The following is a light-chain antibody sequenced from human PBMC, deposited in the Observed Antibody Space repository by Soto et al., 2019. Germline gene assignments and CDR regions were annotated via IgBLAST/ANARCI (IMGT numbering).Light chain of an antibody. J-gene: IGLJ1*01. Sequence: QSALTQPASVSGSPGQSITISCTGTSSDLAIYNYVYWYQQQPGKAPKLMIYQVTNRPSGVSNRFSGSRSGNTASLNISGLQAEDEADYYCSSYTDSSNYVFVTGTKLTVL. V-gene: IGLV2-14*01. CDR3: SSYTDSSNYV. CDR1: SSDLAIYNY. CDR2: QVT.